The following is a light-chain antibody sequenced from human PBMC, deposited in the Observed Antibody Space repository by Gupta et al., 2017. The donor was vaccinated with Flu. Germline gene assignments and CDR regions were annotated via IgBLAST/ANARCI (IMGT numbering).Light chain of an antibody. CDR3: SSYTISSSYL. J-gene: IGLJ1*01. CDR1: SRDVGNYNY. Sequence: QSALTQPASVSGSPGQSITISCTGTSRDVGNYNYVSWYQQHPGKAPKLMIYDVSNRPAGISTRFSGSKSGNTASLTISGLQAEDEADYYCSSYTISSSYLFGTGTKVSVL. CDR2: DVS. V-gene: IGLV2-14*03.